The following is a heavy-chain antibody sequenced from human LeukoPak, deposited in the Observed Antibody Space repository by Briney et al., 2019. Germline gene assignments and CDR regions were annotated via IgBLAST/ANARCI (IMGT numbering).Heavy chain of an antibody. D-gene: IGHD6-13*01. CDR3: AKDSSGSSWYWDY. CDR1: GFSFSSYG. Sequence: GGSLRLSCAASGFSFSSYGMHWVRQAPGKGLERVTFIRYDGSNKYYADSVKGRFTISRDNSKNTLYLQMNSLRTEDTAVYYCAKDSSGSSWYWDYWGQGTLVTVSS. CDR2: IRYDGSNK. J-gene: IGHJ4*02. V-gene: IGHV3-30*02.